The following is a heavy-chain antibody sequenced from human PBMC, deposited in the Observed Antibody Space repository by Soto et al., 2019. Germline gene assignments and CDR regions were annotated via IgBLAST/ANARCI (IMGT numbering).Heavy chain of an antibody. CDR3: ARAVVVVAANVDWFDP. V-gene: IGHV4-34*01. J-gene: IGHJ5*02. CDR2: INHSGST. D-gene: IGHD2-15*01. CDR1: GGSFSGYY. Sequence: SETLSLTCAVYGGSFSGYYWSWIRQPPGKGLEWIGEINHSGSTNYNPSLKSRVTISVDTSKNQFSLKLSSVTAADTAVYYCARAVVVVAANVDWFDPWGQGTLVTVSS.